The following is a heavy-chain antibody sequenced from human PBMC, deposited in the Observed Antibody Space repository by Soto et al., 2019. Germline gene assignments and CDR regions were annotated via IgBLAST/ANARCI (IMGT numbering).Heavy chain of an antibody. V-gene: IGHV4-59*01. Sequence: PSETLSLTCTVSGGSIISYYWSWIRQPPGKGLDCIGYIYYSGSTNYNPSLKSRVTISVDTSKNQFSLKLSSVTAADTAVYYCARDPGPRYYDILTGYPGNWFDPWGQGTLVTVSS. CDR1: GGSIISYY. J-gene: IGHJ5*02. D-gene: IGHD3-9*01. CDR3: ARDPGPRYYDILTGYPGNWFDP. CDR2: IYYSGST.